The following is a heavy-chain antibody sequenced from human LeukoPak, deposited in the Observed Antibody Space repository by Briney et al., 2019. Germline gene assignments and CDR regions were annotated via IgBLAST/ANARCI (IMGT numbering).Heavy chain of an antibody. CDR3: ARGAYGSANSNWFDP. J-gene: IGHJ5*02. Sequence: SETLSLTCTVSGGSISSGSFYWSWVRQPAGKGLEWIGRINTSGNTNYNPSLKSRVTMSVDRSKNQFSLELSSVTAADTAVYYCARGAYGSANSNWFDPWGQGTLVTVSS. CDR2: INTSGNT. CDR1: GGSISSGSFY. V-gene: IGHV4-61*02. D-gene: IGHD3-10*01.